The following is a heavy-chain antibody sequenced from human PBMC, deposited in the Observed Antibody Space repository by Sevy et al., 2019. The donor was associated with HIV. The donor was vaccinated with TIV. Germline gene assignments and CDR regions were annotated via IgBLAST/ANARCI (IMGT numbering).Heavy chain of an antibody. CDR3: AKALNPALGSMIGVILRTLKGFDV. J-gene: IGHJ3*01. D-gene: IGHD3-22*01. V-gene: IGHV3-23*01. Sequence: GGSLRLSCTASGFTFNTHAMTWVRQAPGKGLEWVSVISGPGLSTYYAHSVKGRFTISRDNSQNTLYLQMNSLRVDDTATYDCAKALNPALGSMIGVILRTLKGFDVWGQGTMVTVSS. CDR2: ISGPGLST. CDR1: GFTFNTHA.